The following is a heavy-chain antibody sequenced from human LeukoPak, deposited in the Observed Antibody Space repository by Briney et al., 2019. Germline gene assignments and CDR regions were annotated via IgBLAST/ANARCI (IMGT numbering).Heavy chain of an antibody. D-gene: IGHD6-13*01. J-gene: IGHJ4*02. V-gene: IGHV3-74*01. CDR3: ARGPERIAAAYFDY. Sequence: GGSLRLSCAASGFTFSSYWMHWVRHAPGKGLVWVSRINSDGSSTSYADSVKGRFTISRDNSKNTLYLQMNSLRAEDTAVYYCARGPERIAAAYFDYWGQGTLVTVSS. CDR1: GFTFSSYW. CDR2: INSDGSST.